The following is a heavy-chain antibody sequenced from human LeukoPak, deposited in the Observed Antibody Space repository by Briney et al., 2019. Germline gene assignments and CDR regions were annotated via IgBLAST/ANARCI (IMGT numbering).Heavy chain of an antibody. CDR1: GGSFSVYY. CDR3: VREYSTSSTAFDI. V-gene: IGHV4-34*01. CDR2: INHSGST. D-gene: IGHD6-6*01. J-gene: IGHJ3*02. Sequence: SETLSLTCAVYGGSFSVYYWSWIRQPPGKGLEWIGEINHSGSTNYNPSLKSRVTMSVDTSKNQFSLKLSSVTAADTAVYYCVREYSTSSTAFDIWGQGTMVTVSS.